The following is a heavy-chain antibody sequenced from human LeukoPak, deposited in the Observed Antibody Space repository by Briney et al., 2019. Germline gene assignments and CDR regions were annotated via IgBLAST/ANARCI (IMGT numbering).Heavy chain of an antibody. V-gene: IGHV3-7*01. D-gene: IGHD6-13*01. Sequence: GGSLRLSCAASGFTFSTYWMSWVRQAPGKGLEWVANIKQDGSEKYYVDSVKGRITISRDNAKSSLYLQMNSLRAEDTAVYYCARDNMRDGGIAAAGTDYWGQGTLVTVSS. CDR2: IKQDGSEK. J-gene: IGHJ4*02. CDR1: GFTFSTYW. CDR3: ARDNMRDGGIAAAGTDY.